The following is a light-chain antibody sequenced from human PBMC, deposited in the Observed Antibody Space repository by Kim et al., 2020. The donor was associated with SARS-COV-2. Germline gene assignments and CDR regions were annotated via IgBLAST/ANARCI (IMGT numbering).Light chain of an antibody. J-gene: IGKJ4*01. Sequence: SPGEGATLSCRASHSVGISLAWYQQTPGQAPRLLIYGASTRATGVPDRFNGSGSGTEFTLTISSLQSEDFAVYYCQQHNNWPPLTFGGGTKVDIK. CDR3: QQHNNWPPLT. CDR1: HSVGIS. V-gene: IGKV3-15*01. CDR2: GAS.